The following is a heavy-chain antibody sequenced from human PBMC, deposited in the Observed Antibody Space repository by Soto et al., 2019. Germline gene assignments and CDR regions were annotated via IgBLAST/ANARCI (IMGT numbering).Heavy chain of an antibody. V-gene: IGHV4-30-4*01. CDR3: ARDAKYDSGGYYLSIEPLDY. Sequence: QVQLQESGPGLVKPSQTLSLTCTVSGGSISSGDYYWSWIRQPPGKGLEWIGYIYYSGSTYYNPSLKSRVTMSVDTSKNQFSLKLSSVTAADTAVYFCARDAKYDSGGYYLSIEPLDYWGQGTLVTVSS. CDR2: IYYSGST. D-gene: IGHD3-22*01. J-gene: IGHJ4*02. CDR1: GGSISSGDYY.